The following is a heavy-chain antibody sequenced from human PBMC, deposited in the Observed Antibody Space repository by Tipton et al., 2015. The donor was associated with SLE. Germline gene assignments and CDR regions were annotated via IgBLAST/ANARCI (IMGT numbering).Heavy chain of an antibody. Sequence: LRLSCAASGFTFSSYSMNWIRQPPEKGLEWIGYIYYSGSTNYNPSLKSRVTISVDTSKNQFSLKLSSVTAADTAVYYCAGLRVTSDAFDIWAKGQWSPSLQ. CDR1: GFTFSSYS. CDR2: IYYSGST. J-gene: IGHJ3*02. D-gene: IGHD2-21*02. CDR3: AGLRVTSDAFDI. V-gene: IGHV4-59*01.